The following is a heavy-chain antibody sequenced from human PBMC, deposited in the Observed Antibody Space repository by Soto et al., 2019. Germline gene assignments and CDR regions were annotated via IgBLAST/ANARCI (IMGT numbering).Heavy chain of an antibody. D-gene: IGHD3-16*01. CDR3: ARHWALGPPPDY. V-gene: IGHV4-4*02. CDR1: GGSISSSNW. J-gene: IGHJ4*02. CDR2: IYHSGST. Sequence: XXTLSLPFAVSGGSISSSNWWSWVRQPPGKGLEWIGEIYHSGSTNYNPSLKSRVTISVDKSKNQFSLKLSYVTAADTAVYYCARHWALGPPPDYWGQGTLVTVSS.